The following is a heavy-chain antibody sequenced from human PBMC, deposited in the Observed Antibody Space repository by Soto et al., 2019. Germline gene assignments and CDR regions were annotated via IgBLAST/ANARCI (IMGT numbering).Heavy chain of an antibody. J-gene: IGHJ5*02. CDR1: GGSISSGGYY. Sequence: ASETLSLTCTVFGGSISSGGYYWSWIRQHPGKGLERIGYIYYSGSTYYNPSLKSRVTISVDTSKNQFSLKLSSVTAADTAVYYCARGIAAAGTRYNWFDPWGQGTLVTVSS. V-gene: IGHV4-31*03. D-gene: IGHD6-13*01. CDR3: ARGIAAAGTRYNWFDP. CDR2: IYYSGST.